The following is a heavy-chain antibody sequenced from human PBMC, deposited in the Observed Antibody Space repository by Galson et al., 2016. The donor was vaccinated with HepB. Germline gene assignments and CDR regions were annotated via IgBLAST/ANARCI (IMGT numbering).Heavy chain of an antibody. D-gene: IGHD2-2*01. Sequence: SLRLSCAASGFTFRNYGMTWVRQAPGKGLEVVSSISRSGDSTDYADSVKCRFTISRDNSKNTLSLQMNRLTADDTAIYDCVQGSTAPAVWGKGTTVTVSS. CDR3: VQGSTAPAV. J-gene: IGHJ6*04. V-gene: IGHV3-23*01. CDR1: GFTFRNYG. CDR2: ISRSGDST.